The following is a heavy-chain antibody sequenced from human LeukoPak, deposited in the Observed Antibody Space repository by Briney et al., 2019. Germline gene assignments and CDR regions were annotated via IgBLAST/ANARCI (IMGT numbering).Heavy chain of an antibody. V-gene: IGHV3-49*03. J-gene: IGHJ4*02. CDR3: SRGSGWLSVY. CDR1: GFTFGDYL. D-gene: IGHD6-19*01. CDR2: ISGGTT. Sequence: GGSLRLSCTASGFTFGDYLMSWFRQAPGKGLEWIGFISGGTTEYAASVKGRFTISRDDSTSIAYLQMNSPTTEDTAVYYCSRGSGWLSVYWGQGTLVGVSS.